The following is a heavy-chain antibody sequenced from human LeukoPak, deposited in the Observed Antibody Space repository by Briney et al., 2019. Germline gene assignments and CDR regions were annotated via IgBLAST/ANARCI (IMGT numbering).Heavy chain of an antibody. Sequence: SETLSLTCTVSGGSLSSSYWTWIRQPPGKGLEWIGYIYYSGSTNYNPSLKSRVTISLDTSKKQFSLKLSSVTAADTAVYYCARVDTMIVVGGAFDPWGQGTLVTVSS. D-gene: IGHD3-22*01. J-gene: IGHJ5*02. CDR3: ARVDTMIVVGGAFDP. CDR1: GGSLSSSY. V-gene: IGHV4-59*01. CDR2: IYYSGST.